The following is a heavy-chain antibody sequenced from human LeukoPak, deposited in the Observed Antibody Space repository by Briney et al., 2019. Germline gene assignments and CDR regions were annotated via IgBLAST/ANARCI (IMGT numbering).Heavy chain of an antibody. J-gene: IGHJ4*02. CDR1: GYTFTGYY. CDR2: INPNSGGT. Sequence: ASVKVSCKASGYTFTGYYMHWVRQAPGQGLEWMGCINPNSGGTNYAQKFQGRVTMTRDTSISTAYMELSRLRSDDTAVYYCARGLAYYYDSSGYYYDDYWGQGTLVTVSS. V-gene: IGHV1-2*02. CDR3: ARGLAYYYDSSGYYYDDY. D-gene: IGHD3-22*01.